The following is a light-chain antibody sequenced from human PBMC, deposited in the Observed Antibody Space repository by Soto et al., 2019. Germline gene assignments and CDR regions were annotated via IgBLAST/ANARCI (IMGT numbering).Light chain of an antibody. V-gene: IGKV1-9*01. Sequence: IHLTHSSPCLSASLGYIVTITCRASQGIINSLAWYQQKPGKAPNLLIYTASCLQTGVPSRFSGSGSGTEFTLTISSLQPEDFATYYSQQRHSYPITFGQGTRLEIK. CDR2: TAS. CDR1: QGIINS. J-gene: IGKJ5*01. CDR3: QQRHSYPIT.